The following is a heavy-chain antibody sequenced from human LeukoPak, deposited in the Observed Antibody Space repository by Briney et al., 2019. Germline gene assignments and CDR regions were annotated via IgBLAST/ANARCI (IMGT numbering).Heavy chain of an antibody. D-gene: IGHD3-10*02. CDR1: GFTFSHYN. Sequence: SGGSLRLSCAASGFTFSHYNMNWIRQAPGKGLEWVSYITGSSTTIYYADSVKGRFTISRDNAKNSLYLQMNSLRAEDTAVYYCAELGITMIGGVWGKGTTVTISS. J-gene: IGHJ6*04. V-gene: IGHV3-48*04. CDR2: ITGSSTTI. CDR3: AELGITMIGGV.